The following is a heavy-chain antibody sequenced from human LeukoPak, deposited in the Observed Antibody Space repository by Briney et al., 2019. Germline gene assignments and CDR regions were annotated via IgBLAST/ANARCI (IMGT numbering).Heavy chain of an antibody. Sequence: SETLSLTCTVSGGSISSYYWSWIRQPPGKGLEWIGYIYYSGSTNYNPSLKSRVTISVDTSKNQFSLKLSSVTAADTAVYYCARGLFWGAFDIWGQGTMVTVSS. CDR3: ARGLFWGAFDI. J-gene: IGHJ3*02. CDR1: GGSISSYY. CDR2: IYYSGST. V-gene: IGHV4-59*01. D-gene: IGHD7-27*01.